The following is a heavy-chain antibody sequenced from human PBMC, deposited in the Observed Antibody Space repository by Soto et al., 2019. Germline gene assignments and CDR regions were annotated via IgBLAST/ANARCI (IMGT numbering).Heavy chain of an antibody. CDR3: ARMGYCSSTSCYVPIDS. V-gene: IGHV4-34*01. Sequence: SETLSLTCAVYGGSFSGYSWSWIRQPPGKGLEWIGEINHSGSTNYNPSLKSRVTISEDTSKNQFSLKLSSVTAADTAVYYCARMGYCSSTSCYVPIDSWGQGTRVTVSS. CDR1: GGSFSGYS. J-gene: IGHJ4*02. D-gene: IGHD2-2*01. CDR2: INHSGST.